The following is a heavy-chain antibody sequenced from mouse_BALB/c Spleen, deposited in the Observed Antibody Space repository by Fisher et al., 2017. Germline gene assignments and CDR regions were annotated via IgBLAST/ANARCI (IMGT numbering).Heavy chain of an antibody. Sequence: RFTISRDNPKNTLFLQMTSLRSEDTAMYYCARRGLRYYAMDYWGQGTSVTVSS. CDR3: ARRGLRYYAMDY. V-gene: IGHV5-17*02. J-gene: IGHJ4*01. D-gene: IGHD2-4*01.